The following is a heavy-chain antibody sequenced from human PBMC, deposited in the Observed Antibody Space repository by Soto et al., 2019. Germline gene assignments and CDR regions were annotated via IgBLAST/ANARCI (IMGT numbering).Heavy chain of an antibody. D-gene: IGHD2-8*02. J-gene: IGHJ4*02. CDR2: IYSGGST. CDR3: ARDGTLTGTGLDDY. Sequence: EVQLVESGGGLIQPGGSLRLSCAASGFTVSSNYMSWVRQAPGKGLEWVSVIYSGGSTYYADSVKGRFTISRDNSKNTLYLQMNSLSAVDTSVYYCARDGTLTGTGLDDYWGQGTLVTVSS. CDR1: GFTVSSNY. V-gene: IGHV3-53*01.